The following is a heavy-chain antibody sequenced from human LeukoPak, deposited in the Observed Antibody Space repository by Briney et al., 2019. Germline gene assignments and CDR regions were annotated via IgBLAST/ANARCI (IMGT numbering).Heavy chain of an antibody. Sequence: SVTVSSTASGGTFSSYAISWVRQAPGQGLEWMGRIIPILGIANYAQKFQGRVTITADKSTSTAYMELSSLRSEDTAVYYCARDQGGYYDSSGWFDPWGQGTLVTVSS. CDR3: ARDQGGYYDSSGWFDP. CDR1: GGTFSSYA. D-gene: IGHD3-22*01. J-gene: IGHJ5*02. V-gene: IGHV1-69*04. CDR2: IIPILGIA.